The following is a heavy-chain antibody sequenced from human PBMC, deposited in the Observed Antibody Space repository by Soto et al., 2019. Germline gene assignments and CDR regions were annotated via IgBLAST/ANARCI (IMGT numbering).Heavy chain of an antibody. CDR2: ISSSSSYI. V-gene: IGHV3-21*01. Sequence: GGSLRLSCAASGFTFSSYSMNWVRQAPGKGLEWVSSISSSSSYIYYADSVKGRFTISRDNAKNSLYLQMNSLRAEDTAVYYCARDIRHGDYVSFDYWGQGTLVTVSS. D-gene: IGHD4-17*01. CDR3: ARDIRHGDYVSFDY. CDR1: GFTFSSYS. J-gene: IGHJ4*02.